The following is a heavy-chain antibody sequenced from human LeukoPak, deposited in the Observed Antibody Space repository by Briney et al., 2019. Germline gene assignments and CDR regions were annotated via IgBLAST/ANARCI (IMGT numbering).Heavy chain of an antibody. CDR2: LYYSGST. CDR1: GGSISSGRYY. V-gene: IGHV4-39*07. Sequence: SETLSLTCTVSGGSISSGRYYWGWIRQPPGKGLEWIGSLYYSGSTYYNPSLESRVTISVDTSKNQFSLKLSSVTAADTAVYYCARGDSYDFQFDPWGQGTLVTVSS. D-gene: IGHD3-22*01. J-gene: IGHJ5*02. CDR3: ARGDSYDFQFDP.